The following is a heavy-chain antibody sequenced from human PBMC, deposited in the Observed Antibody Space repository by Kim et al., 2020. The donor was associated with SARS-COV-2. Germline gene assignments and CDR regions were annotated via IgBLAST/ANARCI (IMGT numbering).Heavy chain of an antibody. CDR3: ARDGPYDSSGHDYYYYYGMDV. V-gene: IGHV3-21*04. CDR2: ISSSSSYI. CDR1: GFTFSSYS. J-gene: IGHJ6*02. Sequence: GGSLRLSCAASGFTFSSYSMNWVRQAPGKGLEWVSSISSSSSYIYYADSVKGRFTISRDNAKNSLYLQMNSLRAEDTAVYYCARDGPYDSSGHDYYYYYGMDVWGQGTTVTVSS. D-gene: IGHD3-22*01.